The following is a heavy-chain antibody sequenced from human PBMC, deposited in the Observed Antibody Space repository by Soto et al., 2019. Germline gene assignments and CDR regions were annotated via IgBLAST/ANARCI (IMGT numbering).Heavy chain of an antibody. Sequence: QVQLQASGPGLVKPSETLSLTCTVSGDSISGSSWSWIRQPPGNGLEWIAHMSFSGSTNYNPSLKSRVAISVGTSKNQFCLKLSSVTAADTAVYYCARGSSWYFHWGQGPLDTVSS. CDR2: MSFSGST. V-gene: IGHV4-59*01. D-gene: IGHD6-13*01. CDR3: ARGSSWYFH. CDR1: GDSISGSS. J-gene: IGHJ4*02.